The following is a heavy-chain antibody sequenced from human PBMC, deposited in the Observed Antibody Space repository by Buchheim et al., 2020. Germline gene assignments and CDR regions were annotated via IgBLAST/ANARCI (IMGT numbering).Heavy chain of an antibody. CDR2: ISYDGSKK. CDR3: ARDPPYSGSSMGGDY. D-gene: IGHD1-26*01. V-gene: IGHV3-30-3*01. CDR1: GFTFSSYA. J-gene: IGHJ4*02. Sequence: QVQLVESGGGVVQPGRSLRLSCAASGFTFSSYAMHWVRQAPGKGLEWVAVISYDGSKKYYADSVKGRLTISRDNSKNTLYLQMNSLRAEDTAVYYCARDPPYSGSSMGGDYWGQGTL.